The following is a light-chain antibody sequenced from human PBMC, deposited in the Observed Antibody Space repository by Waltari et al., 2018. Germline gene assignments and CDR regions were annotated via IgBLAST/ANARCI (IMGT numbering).Light chain of an antibody. CDR2: EVT. Sequence: QSALTQPPSASGSPGQSVTISCTGTSSDIGTYNLVSWYQQGPGKAPKLIIYEVTKRPAGVPDRFSGSKSGKTASLTVSGLQADDEADYYCSSYAGSGNVVFGGGTKLTVL. J-gene: IGLJ3*02. CDR3: SSYAGSGNVV. V-gene: IGLV2-8*01. CDR1: SSDIGTYNL.